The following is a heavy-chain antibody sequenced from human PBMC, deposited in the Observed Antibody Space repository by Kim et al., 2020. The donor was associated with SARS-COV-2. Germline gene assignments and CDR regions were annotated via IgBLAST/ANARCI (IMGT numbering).Heavy chain of an antibody. J-gene: IGHJ6*02. Sequence: KSRFTISRDNAKNSLYLQMNSLRAEDTAVYYCATLPTAAVDANYYYGMDVWGQGTTVTVSS. D-gene: IGHD2-15*01. CDR3: ATLPTAAVDANYYYGMDV. V-gene: IGHV3-11*06.